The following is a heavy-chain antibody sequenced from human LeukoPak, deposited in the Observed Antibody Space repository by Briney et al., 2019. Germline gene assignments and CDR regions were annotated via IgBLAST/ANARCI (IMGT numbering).Heavy chain of an antibody. V-gene: IGHV4-38-2*01. Sequence: SETLSLTCAVSGYSISSGYYWGWIRPPPGKGLEWIGIIYHSGSTYYNPSLKSRVTISGDTAKNQFSLKLSSLTAADTAVYYCARQIRITMVRGVAGYWGQGTLVTVSS. D-gene: IGHD3-10*01. CDR2: IYHSGST. CDR3: ARQIRITMVRGVAGY. CDR1: GYSISSGYY. J-gene: IGHJ4*02.